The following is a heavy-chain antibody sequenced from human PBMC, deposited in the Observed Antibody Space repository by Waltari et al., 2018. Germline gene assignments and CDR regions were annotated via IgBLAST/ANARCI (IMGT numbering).Heavy chain of an antibody. CDR3: ARSSAGMPRWLGDY. V-gene: IGHV4-39*01. J-gene: IGHJ4*02. Sequence: QLQLQESGPGLVKPSETLSRPCSVSGDSISSSNYYWGWIRQPPGKGREWIASVYYRGTTYYNPALKSRVTISADTSRNQFYLRLTSVTATDTAVYYCARSSAGMPRWLGDYWGQGILVTVSS. CDR1: GDSISSSNYY. D-gene: IGHD5-12*01. CDR2: VYYRGTT.